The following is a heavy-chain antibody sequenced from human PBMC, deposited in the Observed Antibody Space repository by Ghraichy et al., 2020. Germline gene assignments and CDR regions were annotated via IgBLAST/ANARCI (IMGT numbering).Heavy chain of an antibody. CDR3: ARTVTTLRVTNAFDI. CDR2: IIPIFGTA. V-gene: IGHV1-69*06. D-gene: IGHD4-17*01. Sequence: SVKVSCKASGGTFSSYAISWVRQAPGQGLEWMGGIIPIFGTANYAQKFQGRVTITADKSTSTAYMELSSLRSEDTAVYYCARTVTTLRVTNAFDIWGQGTMVTVSS. CDR1: GGTFSSYA. J-gene: IGHJ3*02.